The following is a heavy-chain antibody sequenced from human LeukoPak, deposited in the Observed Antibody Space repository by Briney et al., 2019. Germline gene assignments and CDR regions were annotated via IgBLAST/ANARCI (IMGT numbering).Heavy chain of an antibody. J-gene: IGHJ4*02. V-gene: IGHV3-30-3*01. Sequence: GGSLRLSCAASGFTFSSYAMHWVRQAPGKGLEWVAVISYDGSNKYYADSVKGRFTISRDNSKNTLYLQMNSLRAEDTAVYYCARDGEYSGGYFDYWGQGTLVTVSS. CDR3: ARDGEYSGGYFDY. CDR2: ISYDGSNK. CDR1: GFTFSSYA. D-gene: IGHD6-6*01.